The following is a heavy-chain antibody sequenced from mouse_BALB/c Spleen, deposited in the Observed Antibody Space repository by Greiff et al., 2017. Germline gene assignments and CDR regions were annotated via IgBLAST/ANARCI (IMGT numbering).Heavy chain of an antibody. Sequence: EVKLMESGPGLVKPSQSLSLTCTVTGYSITSDYAWNWIRQFPGNKLEWMGYISYSGSTSYNPSLKSRISITRDTSKNQFFLQLNSVTTEDTATYYCARGGSSIYYGNYYAMDYWGQGTSVTVSS. CDR2: ISYSGST. CDR3: ARGGSSIYYGNYYAMDY. J-gene: IGHJ4*01. D-gene: IGHD2-1*01. V-gene: IGHV3-2*02. CDR1: GYSITSDYA.